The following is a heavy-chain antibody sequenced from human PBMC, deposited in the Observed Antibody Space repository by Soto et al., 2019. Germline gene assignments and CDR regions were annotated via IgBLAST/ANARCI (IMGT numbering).Heavy chain of an antibody. V-gene: IGHV3-48*03. CDR1: GFNFRNNE. Sequence: GGSLRLSCAASGFNFRNNEMNWIRQAPGKGLEWVSYISSGGTTMYYADSVKGRFTISRDNAKNSLYLQMNSLRAEDTAVYYCARLNIVLDRSFDHWGQGTLVTVSS. D-gene: IGHD2-15*01. CDR2: ISSGGTTM. CDR3: ARLNIVLDRSFDH. J-gene: IGHJ4*02.